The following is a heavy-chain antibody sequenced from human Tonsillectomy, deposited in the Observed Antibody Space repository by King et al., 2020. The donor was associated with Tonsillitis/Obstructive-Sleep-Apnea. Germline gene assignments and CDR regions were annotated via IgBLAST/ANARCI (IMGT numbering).Heavy chain of an antibody. CDR3: AKDLGGGYYDSSGYHDAFDI. V-gene: IGHV3-30*18. Sequence: VQLVESGGGVVQPGKSLRLSCAASGFTFSSFCMHWVRQAPGKGLEWVAGIAYDGTPEFYADSVTGRFTVSRDISKYTLYLQMISLRAEDTAVYYCAKDLGGGYYDSSGYHDAFDIWGQGTMVTVSS. CDR1: GFTFSSFC. J-gene: IGHJ3*02. D-gene: IGHD3-22*01. CDR2: IAYDGTPE.